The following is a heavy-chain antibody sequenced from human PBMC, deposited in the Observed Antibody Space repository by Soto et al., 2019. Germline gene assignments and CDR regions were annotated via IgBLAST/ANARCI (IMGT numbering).Heavy chain of an antibody. V-gene: IGHV3-23*01. CDR1: GFTFSSYA. Sequence: GGSLRLSCAASGFTFSSYAMSWVRQAPGKGLEWVSAISDSGGTTYYADSVKGRFTISRDNSKNTLYLQMNSLRADDTAVYYCAKDRQPYCSSTSCYLNWFDPWGQGTLVTVSS. D-gene: IGHD2-2*01. CDR3: AKDRQPYCSSTSCYLNWFDP. CDR2: ISDSGGTT. J-gene: IGHJ5*02.